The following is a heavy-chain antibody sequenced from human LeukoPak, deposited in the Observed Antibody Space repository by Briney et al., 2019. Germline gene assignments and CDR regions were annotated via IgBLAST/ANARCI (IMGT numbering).Heavy chain of an antibody. V-gene: IGHV3-15*07. J-gene: IGHJ3*02. CDR2: VKSVAEGGTS. CDR1: SLIFSHAW. CDR3: TKNTGDFDI. D-gene: IGHD2-21*01. Sequence: GGSQRLSCVFPSLIFSHAWMNWVRQAPGKGLEWVGRVKSVAEGGTSEYGKPVKGRFTISRDDSKKTVYLQMHNLSTEDTGLYYCTKNTGDFDIWGQGTMVIVSS.